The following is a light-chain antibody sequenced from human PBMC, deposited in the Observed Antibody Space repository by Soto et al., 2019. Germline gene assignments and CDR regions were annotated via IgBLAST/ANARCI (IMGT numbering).Light chain of an antibody. CDR3: QSYDSSLSGYV. Sequence: QSVLTQRPSVSGAPGQRVTISCTGSSSNIGAGYDVHWYQQLPGTAPKLLIYGNSNRPSGVPDRFSGSKSGTSASLAITGLQAEDEADYYCQSYDSSLSGYVFGGGTKVTVL. CDR1: SSNIGAGYD. CDR2: GNS. V-gene: IGLV1-40*01. J-gene: IGLJ2*01.